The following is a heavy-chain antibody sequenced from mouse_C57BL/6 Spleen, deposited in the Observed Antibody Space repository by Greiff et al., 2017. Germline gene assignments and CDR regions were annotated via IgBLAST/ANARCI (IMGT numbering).Heavy chain of an antibody. CDR2: IDPSDSET. Sequence: QVQLQQPGAELVRPGSSVKLSCKASGYTFTSYWMHWVKQRPIQGLEWIGNIDPSDSETHYNQKFKDKATLTVDKSSSTAYMQLSSLTSEDSAVYYCARRGENYYVSGRVGAFFDYWGQGTTLTVSA. J-gene: IGHJ2*01. CDR3: ARRGENYYVSGRVGAFFDY. D-gene: IGHD1-1*01. V-gene: IGHV1-52*01. CDR1: GYTFTSYW.